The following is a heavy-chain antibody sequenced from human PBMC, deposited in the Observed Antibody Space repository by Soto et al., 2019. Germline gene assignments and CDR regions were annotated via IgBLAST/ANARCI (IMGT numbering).Heavy chain of an antibody. D-gene: IGHD4-4*01. Sequence: WGSLILSCEACGFTFSGYWMSWVRQAPGKGLGWVADIKHDGSVQYYVDSVKGRFTISRDNAKKLLYLQMNGLRAEDTALYYCARATYSNAWYRFDLWGQGTLVTVSS. J-gene: IGHJ4*02. CDR2: IKHDGSVQ. V-gene: IGHV3-7*03. CDR1: GFTFSGYW. CDR3: ARATYSNAWYRFDL.